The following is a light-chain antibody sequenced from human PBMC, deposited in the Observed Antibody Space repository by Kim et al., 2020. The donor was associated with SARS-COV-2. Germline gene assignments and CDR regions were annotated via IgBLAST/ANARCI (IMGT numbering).Light chain of an antibody. V-gene: IGLV3-19*01. CDR2: GRN. CDR3: NSRDSSGNHLV. Sequence: ALGQTVRITCQGDSHRIYYASWYQQKPGQAPVLVIYGRNNRPSGIPDRFSGSSSGNTASLTITGAQAEDEAEYYCNSRDSSGNHLVFGGGTKLTVL. J-gene: IGLJ2*01. CDR1: SHRIYY.